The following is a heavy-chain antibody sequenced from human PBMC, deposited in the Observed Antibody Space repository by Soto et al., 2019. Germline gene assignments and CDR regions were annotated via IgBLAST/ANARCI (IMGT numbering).Heavy chain of an antibody. V-gene: IGHV3-11*06. J-gene: IGHJ6*02. CDR3: ARDVGSGRFGESEEV. CDR2: ISSSSSYT. CDR1: VFTFSDYY. D-gene: IGHD3-10*01. Sequence: PVGSLRLSCASSVFTFSDYYMSCIRQSPGKGLEWVSYISSSSSYTNYADSVKGRFTISRDNAKNSLYLQMNSLRAEDTAVYYCARDVGSGRFGESEEVWGQGTTVTVSS.